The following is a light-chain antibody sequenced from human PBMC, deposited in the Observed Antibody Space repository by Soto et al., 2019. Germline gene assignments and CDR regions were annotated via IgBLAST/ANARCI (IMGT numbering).Light chain of an antibody. CDR3: QSYDSTYV. Sequence: VLTQPPSVSGAPGQRVTISCTGSSSNIGAGYDVHWYQQRPGTAPKLLIYHNNNRPSGVPDRFSGSQSGTSASLAITGLQAEDEADYYCQSYDSTYVFGTGTKATVL. J-gene: IGLJ1*01. CDR1: SSNIGAGYD. V-gene: IGLV1-40*01. CDR2: HNN.